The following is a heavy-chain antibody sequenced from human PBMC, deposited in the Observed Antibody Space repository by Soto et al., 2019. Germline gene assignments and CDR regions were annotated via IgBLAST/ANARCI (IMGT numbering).Heavy chain of an antibody. CDR1: GGSIRGGVGVLYY. CDR2: IYDSGST. D-gene: IGHD4-17*01. J-gene: IGHJ2*01. Sequence: QLQLRESGPGLVKPSETMSLTCTVSGGSIRGGVGVLYYWSWIRQPPGKGLEWIGYIYDSGSTYYNPSLTSRVTISVDPSKNQFSLRLSSVTAADTAVYYCARAVIPLTTDWYFDLWGRGTLVTVSS. CDR3: ARAVIPLTTDWYFDL. V-gene: IGHV4-30-4*01.